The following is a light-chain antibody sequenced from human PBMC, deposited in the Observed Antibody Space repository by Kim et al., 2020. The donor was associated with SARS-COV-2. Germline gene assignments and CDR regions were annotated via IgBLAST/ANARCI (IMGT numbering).Light chain of an antibody. CDR1: KLGDKY. J-gene: IGLJ2*01. V-gene: IGLV3-1*01. Sequence: SYELTQPPSVSVSPGQTASITCSGDKLGDKYAYWYQQKPGESPVLVIYEDTKRSSGLPERCSASNSENTATLTISGTQDIDEADYYCQAWGTRTVVFGGGTQLTVL. CDR3: QAWGTRTVV. CDR2: EDT.